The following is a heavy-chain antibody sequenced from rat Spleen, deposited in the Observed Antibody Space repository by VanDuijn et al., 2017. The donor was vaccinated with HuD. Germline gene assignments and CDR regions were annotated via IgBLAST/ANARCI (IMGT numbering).Heavy chain of an antibody. D-gene: IGHD1-2*01. CDR2: ISYDGSST. V-gene: IGHV5-29*01. Sequence: EVQLVESDGGLVQPGRSLKLSCAASGFTFSDYYMAWVRQAPTKGLEWVATISYDGSSTYYRDSVKGRFTISRDNAKSTLYLQMDSLRSEDTATYYCARGDTIAADYYVMDAWGQGASVTVSS. J-gene: IGHJ4*01. CDR3: ARGDTIAADYYVMDA. CDR1: GFTFSDYY.